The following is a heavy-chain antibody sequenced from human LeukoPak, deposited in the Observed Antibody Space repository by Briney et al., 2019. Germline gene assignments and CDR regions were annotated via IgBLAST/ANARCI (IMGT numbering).Heavy chain of an antibody. CDR2: MNPNSGNT. J-gene: IGHJ5*02. V-gene: IGHV1-8*02. CDR1: GYTFTGYY. D-gene: IGHD6-13*01. CDR3: ARVYSSSWYWFDP. Sequence: GASVKVSCKASGYTFTGYYMHWVRQAPGQGLEWMGWMNPNSGNTGYAQKFQGRVTMTRNTSISTAYMELSSLRSEDTAVYYCARVYSSSWYWFDPWGQGTLVTVSS.